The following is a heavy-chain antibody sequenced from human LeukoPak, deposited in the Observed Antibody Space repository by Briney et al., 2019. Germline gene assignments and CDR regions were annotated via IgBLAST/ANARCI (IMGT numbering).Heavy chain of an antibody. J-gene: IGHJ4*02. V-gene: IGHV3-66*01. D-gene: IGHD2-8*01. CDR2: IYSGGST. CDR3: ARGRMGYSDY. Sequence: QTGGSLRLSCAASGFTVSSNYMSWVRQAPGKGLEWVSVIYSGGSTYYADSVKGRFTISRDNSKNTLYLQMNSLRAEDTAVCYCARGRMGYSDYWGQGTLFTLSS. CDR1: GFTVSSNY.